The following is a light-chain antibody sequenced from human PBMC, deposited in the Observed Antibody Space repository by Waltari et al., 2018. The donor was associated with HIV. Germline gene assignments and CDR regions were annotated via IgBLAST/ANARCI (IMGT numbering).Light chain of an antibody. CDR1: NIGNRD. Sequence: SYVLTQPPSISVAPGKTAKITCGGNNIGNRDAHWYQQKPGQAPILVIFDDDHRTSGIPERFSGSNSDNTATLTINRVEVGDEADYYCQVWDSGSDHVFGSGTTVTVL. V-gene: IGLV3-21*04. CDR2: DDD. CDR3: QVWDSGSDHV. J-gene: IGLJ1*01.